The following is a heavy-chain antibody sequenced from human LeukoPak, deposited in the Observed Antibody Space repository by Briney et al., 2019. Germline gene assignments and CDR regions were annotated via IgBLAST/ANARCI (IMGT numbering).Heavy chain of an antibody. Sequence: SETLSLTCTVSGGSISSSSYYWGWIRQPPGKGLEWIGSIYYSGSTYYNPSLKSRVTISVDTSKNQFSLKLSSVTAADTAVYYCARAPRIEITMVQGHNWFDPWGQGTLVTVSS. J-gene: IGHJ5*02. CDR1: GGSISSSSYY. CDR2: IYYSGST. CDR3: ARAPRIEITMVQGHNWFDP. V-gene: IGHV4-39*07. D-gene: IGHD3-10*01.